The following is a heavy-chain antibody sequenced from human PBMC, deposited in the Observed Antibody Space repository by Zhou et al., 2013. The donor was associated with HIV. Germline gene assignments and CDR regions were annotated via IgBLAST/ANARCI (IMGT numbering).Heavy chain of an antibody. J-gene: IGHJ6*03. CDR1: GGTFSSYA. CDR3: ARCRVVVDRGGYYYYMDV. D-gene: IGHD2-2*01. V-gene: IGHV1-69*04. CDR2: IIPILHIA. Sequence: QVQLVQSGAEVKKPGSSVKVSCKASGGTFSSYAISWVRQAPGQGLEWMGRIIPILHIANYAQKFQGRVTITADKSTSTAYMELSSLRSEDTAVYYCARCRVVVDRGGYYYYMDVWGKGTTVTVSS.